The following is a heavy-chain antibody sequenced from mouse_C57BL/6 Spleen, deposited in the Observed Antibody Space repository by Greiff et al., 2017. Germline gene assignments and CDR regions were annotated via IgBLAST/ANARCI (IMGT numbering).Heavy chain of an antibody. V-gene: IGHV1-26*01. D-gene: IGHD1-1*01. CDR1: GYTFTDYY. Sequence: VQLQQSGPELVKPGASVKISCKASGYTFTDYYMNWVKQSHGKSLEWIGDINPNNGGTSYNQKFKGKATLTVDKSSSTAYMELRSLTSEDSAVYYCARGLLRYWYFDVWGTGTTVTVSS. J-gene: IGHJ1*03. CDR3: ARGLLRYWYFDV. CDR2: INPNNGGT.